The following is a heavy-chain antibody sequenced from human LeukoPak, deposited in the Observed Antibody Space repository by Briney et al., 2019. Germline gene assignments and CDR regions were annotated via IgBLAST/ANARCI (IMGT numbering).Heavy chain of an antibody. V-gene: IGHV3-30-3*01. CDR2: ISYDGSNK. Sequence: PGGSLRLSCAASGFTFSSYAVHWVRQAPGKGLEWVAVISYDGSNKYYADSVKGRFTISRDNSKNTLYLQMNSLRAEDTAVYYCARSVAAAGEGYFDYWGQGTLVTVSS. CDR1: GFTFSSYA. D-gene: IGHD6-13*01. J-gene: IGHJ4*02. CDR3: ARSVAAAGEGYFDY.